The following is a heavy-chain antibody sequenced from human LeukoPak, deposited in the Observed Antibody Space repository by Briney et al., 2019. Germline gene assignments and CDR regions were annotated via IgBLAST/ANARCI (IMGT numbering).Heavy chain of an antibody. CDR2: INPNSGGT. Sequence: ASVKVSCKASGYTFTGYYMHWVRQAPGQGLEWMGWINPNSGGTNYAQKFQGRVTMTRDTSISTAYMELSRLRSDDTAVYYCARGGSVLWFGELFPLYYYYYYMDVWGKGTTVTVSS. D-gene: IGHD3-10*01. CDR3: ARGGSVLWFGELFPLYYYYYYMDV. V-gene: IGHV1-2*02. J-gene: IGHJ6*03. CDR1: GYTFTGYY.